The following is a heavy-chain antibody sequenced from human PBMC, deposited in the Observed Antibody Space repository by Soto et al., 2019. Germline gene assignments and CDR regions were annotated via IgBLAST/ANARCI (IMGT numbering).Heavy chain of an antibody. CDR2: ISGSGGST. CDR3: AKATYYYDSSGYFPFDY. V-gene: IGHV3-23*01. Sequence: GGSLRLSCAASGFTFSSYAMSWVRQAPGKVLEWVSTISGSGGSTYYADSVKGRFTISRDNSKNTLYLQMNSLRAEDTAVYFCAKATYYYDSSGYFPFDYWGQGGLVTVSS. CDR1: GFTFSSYA. J-gene: IGHJ4*02. D-gene: IGHD3-22*01.